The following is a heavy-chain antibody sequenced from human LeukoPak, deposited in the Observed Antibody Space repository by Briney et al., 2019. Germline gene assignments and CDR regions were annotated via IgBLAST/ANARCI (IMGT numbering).Heavy chain of an antibody. CDR3: TRGVATKPIDY. V-gene: IGHV3-11*06. CDR1: GFTFSDYY. CDR2: ISSSSSYT. J-gene: IGHJ4*02. D-gene: IGHD5-12*01. Sequence: NSGGSLRLSCAASGFTFSDYYMSWIRQAPGKGLEWVSYISSSSSYTNYADSVKGRFTISRDNAKNSLYPQMNSLRAEDTAVYYCTRGVATKPIDYWGQGTLVTVSS.